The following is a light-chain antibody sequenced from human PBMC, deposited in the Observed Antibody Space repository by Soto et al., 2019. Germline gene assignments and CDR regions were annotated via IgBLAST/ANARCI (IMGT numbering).Light chain of an antibody. CDR1: ECVLYISNNKHY. CDR3: QLCHKTPCT. J-gene: IGKJ1*01. V-gene: IGKV4-1*01. Sequence: VIIQTSDVVVVSQQERAIINGKSSECVLYISNNKHYLAWYQQRPGKAHSLLIYLTSTVLNGVPSRFTGSGSGTDFTLTISSLQPEDFATYFCQLCHKTPCTFGQGTKVDI. CDR2: LTS.